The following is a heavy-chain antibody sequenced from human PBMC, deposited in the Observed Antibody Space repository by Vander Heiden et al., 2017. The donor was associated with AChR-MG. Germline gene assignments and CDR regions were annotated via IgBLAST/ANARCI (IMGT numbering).Heavy chain of an antibody. J-gene: IGHJ3*02. V-gene: IGHV1-46*03. Sequence: VQLVQSGAEVKKPGAAVKVSCQASGYTFTSYYMHWVRQAPGQGLEWMGIINPRGGSTSYAQKFQGRVTMTRDTSTSTVYMELSSLRSEDTAVYYCARPGVEMATGVSRSFDIWGQGTMVTVSS. CDR2: INPRGGST. CDR3: ARPGVEMATGVSRSFDI. CDR1: GYTFTSYY. D-gene: IGHD5-12*01.